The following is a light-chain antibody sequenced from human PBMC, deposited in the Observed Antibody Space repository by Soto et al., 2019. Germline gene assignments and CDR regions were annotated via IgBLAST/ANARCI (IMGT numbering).Light chain of an antibody. V-gene: IGKV3-20*01. CDR2: GAF. J-gene: IGKJ2*01. Sequence: EIVLTQSPDTLSLSPGERASLSCRASQSVSSNSLAWYQQKPGQPPRLLISGAFSRATGIPDRFSGSGSETDFTLTISRLEPEDFAVYYCHQYATPSYTFGQGTKLEI. CDR1: QSVSSNS. CDR3: HQYATPSYT.